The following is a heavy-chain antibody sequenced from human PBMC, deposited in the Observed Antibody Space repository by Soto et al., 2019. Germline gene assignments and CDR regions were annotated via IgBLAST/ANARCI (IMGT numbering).Heavy chain of an antibody. J-gene: IGHJ6*03. V-gene: IGHV1-8*01. D-gene: IGHD2-2*01. Sequence: ASVKVSCKASGYTFTSYDINWVRQATGQEHEKIRRINPNSGNTGYAQKFQGRVTMTRNTSISTAYMELSSLRSEDTAVYYCARDDNGVVPAAIYYYMDVWGKGTTVTVSS. CDR3: ARDDNGVVPAAIYYYMDV. CDR2: INPNSGNT. CDR1: GYTFTSYD.